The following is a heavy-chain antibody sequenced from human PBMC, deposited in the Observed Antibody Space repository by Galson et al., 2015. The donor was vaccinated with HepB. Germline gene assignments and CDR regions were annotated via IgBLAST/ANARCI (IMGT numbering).Heavy chain of an antibody. J-gene: IGHJ6*02. CDR2: IYHSGST. D-gene: IGHD3-9*01. Sequence: ETLSLTCAVYGGSFSGYYWTWIRQPPGKGLEWLGEIYHSGSTNYNPSLKSRVTISVDTSKNQFSLKLNSVTAADTAVYFCARMAPNYDFLTGSYYYYGLDVWGQGTTVTVSS. CDR3: ARMAPNYDFLTGSYYYYGLDV. CDR1: GGSFSGYY. V-gene: IGHV4-34*01.